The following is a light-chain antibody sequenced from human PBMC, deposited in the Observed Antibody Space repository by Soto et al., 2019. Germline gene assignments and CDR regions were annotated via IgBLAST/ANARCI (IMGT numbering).Light chain of an antibody. CDR1: ERVSTN. V-gene: IGKV3-15*01. Sequence: EIEMTQSPATLSLAPGERVTLSCRASERVSTNLAWYQQQAGQPPRLLIYAASTRATGIPARCSGSRSGTEFTLPISSLQSEEYAVYYCQQRSNWPLTFGGGTKVDIK. CDR2: AAS. CDR3: QQRSNWPLT. J-gene: IGKJ4*01.